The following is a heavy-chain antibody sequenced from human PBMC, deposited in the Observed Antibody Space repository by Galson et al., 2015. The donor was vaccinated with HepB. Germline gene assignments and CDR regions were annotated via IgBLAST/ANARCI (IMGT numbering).Heavy chain of an antibody. D-gene: IGHD2-2*02. Sequence: YYWSWIRQPPGKGLEWIGEINHSGSTNYNPSLKSRVTISVDTSKNQFSLKLSSVTAADTAVYYCASCRRYCSSTSCYKYYYYYMDVWGKGTTVTVSS. V-gene: IGHV4-34*01. CDR3: ASCRRYCSSTSCYKYYYYYMDV. J-gene: IGHJ6*03. CDR1: YY. CDR2: INHSGST.